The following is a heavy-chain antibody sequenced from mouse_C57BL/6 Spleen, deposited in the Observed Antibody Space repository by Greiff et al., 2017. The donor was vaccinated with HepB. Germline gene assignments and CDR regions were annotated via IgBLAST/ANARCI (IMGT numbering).Heavy chain of an antibody. Sequence: QVQLQQSGPELVKPGASVKISCKASGYAFSSSWMNWVKQSPGKGLEWIGRIYPGDGDTNYNGKFKGKATLTADKSSSTAYMQLSSLTSEDSAVYFCARVYGSSFMDYWGQGTSVTVSS. J-gene: IGHJ4*01. CDR1: GYAFSSSW. CDR2: IYPGDGDT. V-gene: IGHV1-82*01. CDR3: ARVYGSSFMDY. D-gene: IGHD1-1*01.